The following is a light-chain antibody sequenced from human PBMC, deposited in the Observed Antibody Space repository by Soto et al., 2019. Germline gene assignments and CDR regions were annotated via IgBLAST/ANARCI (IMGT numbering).Light chain of an antibody. J-gene: IGKJ4*01. CDR2: GAS. CDR1: QSISSY. V-gene: IGKV1-39*01. CDR3: QQSYSTPQT. Sequence: DIQMTQSPSSLSASVGDRATITCRASQSISSYLTWYQQKPGQAPKLLIYGASSMQTGIPSRFSGSGSGTDFTLTISSLQPEDFATYYCQQSYSTPQTFGGGTKVDIK.